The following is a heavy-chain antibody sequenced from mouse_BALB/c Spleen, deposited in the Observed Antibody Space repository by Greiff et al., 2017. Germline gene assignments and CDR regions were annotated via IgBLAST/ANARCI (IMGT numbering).Heavy chain of an antibody. CDR2: IDPANGNT. Sequence: EVQLQQSGAELVKPGASVKLSCTASGFNIKDTYMHWVKQRPEQGLEWIGRIDPANGNTKYDPKFPGKATITADTSSNTAYLQLSSLTSEDTAVYYCAVIYYGNYGYWGQGTTLTVSS. J-gene: IGHJ2*01. V-gene: IGHV14-3*02. CDR3: AVIYYGNYGY. D-gene: IGHD2-1*01. CDR1: GFNIKDTY.